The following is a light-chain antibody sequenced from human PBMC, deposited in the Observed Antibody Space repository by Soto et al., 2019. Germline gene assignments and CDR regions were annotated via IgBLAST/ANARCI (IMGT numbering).Light chain of an antibody. J-gene: IGLJ2*01. CDR1: SSNIGSNT. V-gene: IGLV1-44*01. CDR3: AAWDDSLNGPHVV. Sequence: QSVLTQPPSASGTPGQRVTISCSGSSSNIGSNTVNWYQQLPGTAPKLLIYSNNQRPSGVPDRCSGSKSGPSASLAISGLQSEDEADYYCAAWDDSLNGPHVVFGGGTKLTVL. CDR2: SNN.